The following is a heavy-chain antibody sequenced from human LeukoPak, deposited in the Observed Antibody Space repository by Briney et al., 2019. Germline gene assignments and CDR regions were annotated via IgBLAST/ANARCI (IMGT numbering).Heavy chain of an antibody. Sequence: GGSLRLSCATSGFTFSNYAMSWVRQAPGKGLEWVSYISNKGSSSTTYYADSVKGRFTISRDDAQNSLYLQMNSLRADDTAVYYCAKDILAAGLFFDYWGQGILVTVSS. J-gene: IGHJ4*02. CDR1: GFTFSNYA. CDR3: AKDILAAGLFFDY. D-gene: IGHD6-13*01. CDR2: ISNKGSSSTT. V-gene: IGHV3-11*01.